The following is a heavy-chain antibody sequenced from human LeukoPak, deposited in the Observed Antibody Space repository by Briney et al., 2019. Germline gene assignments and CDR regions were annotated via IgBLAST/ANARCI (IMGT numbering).Heavy chain of an antibody. J-gene: IGHJ4*02. V-gene: IGHV3-23*01. CDR1: GFTFSSIA. CDR2: IRSNGDTT. D-gene: IGHD1-1*01. Sequence: GGSLRLSCVASGFTFSSIAMTWVRQAPGKGLEWVSSIRSNGDTTYNADSVKGRFTISRDNSKNTLYLQMNSLRVEDTAIYYCAKGQELDDGVFDSWGQGTLVTVSS. CDR3: AKGQELDDGVFDS.